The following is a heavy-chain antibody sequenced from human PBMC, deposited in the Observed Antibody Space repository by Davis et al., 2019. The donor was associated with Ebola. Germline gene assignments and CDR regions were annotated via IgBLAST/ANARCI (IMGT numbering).Heavy chain of an antibody. D-gene: IGHD4-17*01. V-gene: IGHV3-7*03. Sequence: GESLKISCAASAFTFSSYWMTWVRQAPGKGLEWVANIKQDGSEKYYVDSVKGRFSISRDNAKNSLHLQMNSLRAEDTAVYYCARENGDYDALRQYNWFDPWGQGTLVTVSS. CDR3: ARENGDYDALRQYNWFDP. CDR1: AFTFSSYW. J-gene: IGHJ5*02. CDR2: IKQDGSEK.